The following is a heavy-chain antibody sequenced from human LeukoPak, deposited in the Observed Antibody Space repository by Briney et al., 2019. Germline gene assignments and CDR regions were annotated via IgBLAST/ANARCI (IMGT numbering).Heavy chain of an antibody. J-gene: IGHJ4*02. CDR1: GFTFSSYG. D-gene: IGHD1-7*01. CDR2: IWFDGSNT. Sequence: GGSLRLSCSSFGFTFSSYGMHWVRQAPGKGLEWVAVIWFDGSNTYYADSVKGRFTISRDNSKNTLSLQMNSLRAEDTALYYCVRDRGAGTWYLDYWGQGTLVTVSS. V-gene: IGHV3-33*01. CDR3: VRDRGAGTWYLDY.